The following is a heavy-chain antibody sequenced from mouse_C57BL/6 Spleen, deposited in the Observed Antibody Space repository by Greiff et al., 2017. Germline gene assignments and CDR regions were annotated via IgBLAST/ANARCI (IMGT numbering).Heavy chain of an antibody. Sequence: EVHLVESGPVLVKPGASVKMSCKASGYTFTDYYMNWVKQSHGKSLEWIGVINPYNGGTSYNQKFKGKATLTVDKSSSTAYMELNSLTSEDSAVYYCARNLGDAMDYWGQGTSVTVSS. V-gene: IGHV1-19*01. CDR3: ARNLGDAMDY. CDR2: INPYNGGT. D-gene: IGHD3-3*01. J-gene: IGHJ4*01. CDR1: GYTFTDYY.